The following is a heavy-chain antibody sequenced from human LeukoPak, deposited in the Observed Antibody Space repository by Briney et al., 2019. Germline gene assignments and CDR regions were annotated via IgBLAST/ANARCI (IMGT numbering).Heavy chain of an antibody. V-gene: IGHV3-33*01. J-gene: IGHJ3*02. CDR1: GFTFSSYG. CDR3: ARAPRPYYYDSSGYYFDAFDI. CDR2: IWYDGSNK. Sequence: PGGSLRLSCAASGFTFSSYGMHWVRQAPGKGLEWVAVIWYDGSNKYYADSVKGRFTISRDNSKNTLYLQMNSLRAEDTAVYYCARAPRPYYYDSSGYYFDAFDIWGQGTMVTVSS. D-gene: IGHD3-22*01.